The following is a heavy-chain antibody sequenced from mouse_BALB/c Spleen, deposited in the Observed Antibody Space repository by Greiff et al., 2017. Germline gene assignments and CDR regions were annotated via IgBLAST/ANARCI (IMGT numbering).Heavy chain of an antibody. V-gene: IGHV7-3*02. CDR2: IRNKANGYTT. J-gene: IGHJ2*01. D-gene: IGHD2-1*01. CDR1: GFTFTDYY. Sequence: EVKLMESGGGLVQPGGSLRLSCATSGFTFTDYYMSWVRQPPGKALEWLGFIRNKANGYTTEYSASVKGRFTISRDNSQSVLYLQMNTLRAEDSATYYCARDNGKGFDYWGQGTTLTVSS. CDR3: ARDNGKGFDY.